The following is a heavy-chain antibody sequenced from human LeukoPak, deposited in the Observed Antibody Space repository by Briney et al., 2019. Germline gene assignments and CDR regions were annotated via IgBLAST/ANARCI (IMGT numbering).Heavy chain of an antibody. CDR1: GGSISSSSYY. CDR2: IYYSGST. Sequence: PSETLSLTCTVSGGSISSSSYYWGWIRQPPGKGLEWIGSIYYSGSTYYNPSLKSRVTISVDKSKNQFSLKLSSVTAADTAVYYCARAQSCSSTSCLDYWGQGTLVTVSS. CDR3: ARAQSCSSTSCLDY. V-gene: IGHV4-39*07. J-gene: IGHJ4*02. D-gene: IGHD2-2*01.